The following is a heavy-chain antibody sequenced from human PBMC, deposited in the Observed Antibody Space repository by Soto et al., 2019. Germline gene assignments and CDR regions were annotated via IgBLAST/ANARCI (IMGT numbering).Heavy chain of an antibody. J-gene: IGHJ4*02. CDR1: GYSVTNYW. V-gene: IGHV5-51*01. CDR3: ARISREFWSGPDY. Sequence: PGESLKISCQGSGYSVTNYWIGWARQMPGKGLEWMGIIYPGDSDIRYSPSFQGQVTISVDKSINTAYLQWATLKASDTAMYYCARISREFWSGPDYWGQGTLVTVSS. D-gene: IGHD3-3*01. CDR2: IYPGDSDI.